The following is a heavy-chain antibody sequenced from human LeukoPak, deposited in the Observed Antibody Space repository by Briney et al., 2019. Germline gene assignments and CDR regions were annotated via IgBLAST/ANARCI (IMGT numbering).Heavy chain of an antibody. J-gene: IGHJ5*02. D-gene: IGHD1-1*01. CDR2: IHYSGST. CDR3: ARQSGTSKRTAT. Sequence: SETLSLTCTVSGGSISNESSEGYYWGWIRQPPGKGLEWIGNIHYSGSTYYNPSLKSRVTISVDTSKNQFSLKLNSVTATDTAVYYCARQSGTSKRTATWGQGTLVTVPS. V-gene: IGHV4-39*01. CDR1: GGSISNESSEGYY.